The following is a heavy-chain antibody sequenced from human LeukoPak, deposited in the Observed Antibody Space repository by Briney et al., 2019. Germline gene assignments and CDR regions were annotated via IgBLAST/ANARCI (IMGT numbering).Heavy chain of an antibody. CDR3: ATEYDNLDDYFDY. D-gene: IGHD1-1*01. CDR2: ISSDGSKK. J-gene: IGHJ4*02. V-gene: IGHV3-30*03. Sequence: GGSLRLSCTASGVPFSGYGMHWVRQAPGKGPEWVAAISSDGSKKDYADSVKGRFSISRDKSKNTLYLQMNSLRPEDTAVYYCATEYDNLDDYFDYWGQGTLVIVSS. CDR1: GVPFSGYG.